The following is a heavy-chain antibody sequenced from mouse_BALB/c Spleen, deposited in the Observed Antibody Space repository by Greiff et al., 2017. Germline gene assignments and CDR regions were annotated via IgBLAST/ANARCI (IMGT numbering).Heavy chain of an antibody. D-gene: IGHD1-1*01. CDR3: ARSEVLRGDWYFDV. V-gene: IGHV1S56*01. CDR2: IYPGDGST. Sequence: VHLVESGPELVKPGALVKISCKASGYTFTSYDINWVKQRPGQGLEWIGWIYPGDGSTKYNEKFKGKATLTADKSSSTAYMQLSSLTSENSAVYFCARSEVLRGDWYFDVWGAGTTVTVSS. CDR1: GYTFTSYD. J-gene: IGHJ1*01.